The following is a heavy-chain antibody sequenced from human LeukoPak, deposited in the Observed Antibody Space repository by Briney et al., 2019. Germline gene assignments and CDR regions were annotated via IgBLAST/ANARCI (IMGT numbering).Heavy chain of an antibody. V-gene: IGHV4-39*01. J-gene: IGHJ4*02. CDR2: IYYSGST. CDR1: GGSISSSSYY. Sequence: SETLSLTCTVSGGSISSSSYYWGWIRQPPGKGLEWIGSIYYSGSTYYNPSLKSRVTISVDTSKNQFSLKLSSVTAADTAVYYCARPTPGSGVDHWGQGTLVTVSS. CDR3: ARPTPGSGVDH. D-gene: IGHD3-10*01.